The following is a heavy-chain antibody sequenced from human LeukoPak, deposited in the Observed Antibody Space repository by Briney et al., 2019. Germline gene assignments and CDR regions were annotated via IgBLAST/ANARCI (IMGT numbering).Heavy chain of an antibody. CDR2: INTDGSST. CDR3: ARDQLYCTGGICYFDN. V-gene: IGHV3-74*01. Sequence: PGGSLRLSCAASGFTFSSYWMHWVRQAPGKGLVWVSGINTDGSSTNYADSVKGRFTISRDNAKNTLYLQMNSLRTEDTAVYYCARDQLYCTGGICYFDNWGQGTLVTVSS. D-gene: IGHD2-8*02. J-gene: IGHJ4*02. CDR1: GFTFSSYW.